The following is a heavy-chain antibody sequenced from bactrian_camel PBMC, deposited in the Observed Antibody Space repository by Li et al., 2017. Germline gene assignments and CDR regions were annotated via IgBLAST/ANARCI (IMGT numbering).Heavy chain of an antibody. CDR2: IYTVNGNT. Sequence: VQLVESGGSSVQAGGSVRLSCAVSGYTYSRYCMSWFRQPPGKEREWVGSIYTVNGNTNYADSVKGRFTISPDNARNTLNLQMNSLKPEDTAMYYCAATGGACYGGAWFALKYTYWGQGTQVTVST. J-gene: IGHJ4*01. V-gene: IGHV3S31*01. CDR1: GYTYSRYC. CDR3: AATGGACYGGAWFALKYTY. D-gene: IGHD5*01.